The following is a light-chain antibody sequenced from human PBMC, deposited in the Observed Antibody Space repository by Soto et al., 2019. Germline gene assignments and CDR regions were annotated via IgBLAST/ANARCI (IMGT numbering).Light chain of an antibody. V-gene: IGKV3-20*01. Sequence: LVLTQSPGTLSLSPGETATLSCRASQSVSNIYLGWYQQKPGQAPRLLIFDGSSRATGIPDRFSGSGSGTEFTLTISGLQSEDFAIYYCQQYHNRPPRLTFGGGTKVDIK. CDR1: QSVSNIY. J-gene: IGKJ4*01. CDR2: DGS. CDR3: QQYHNRPPRLT.